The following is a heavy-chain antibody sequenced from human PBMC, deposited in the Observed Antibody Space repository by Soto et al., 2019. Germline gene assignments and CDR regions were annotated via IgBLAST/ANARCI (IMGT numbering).Heavy chain of an antibody. D-gene: IGHD6-13*01. CDR2: ISYDGSNK. CDR3: ARVPEPIAAAVYFDY. CDR1: GFTFSSYA. J-gene: IGHJ4*02. V-gene: IGHV3-30-3*01. Sequence: QVQLVESGGGVVQPGRSLRLSCAASGFTFSSYAMHWVRQAPGKGLEWVAVISYDGSNKYYADSVKGRFTISRDNSKNTLNRQMNGLRAGDTAVYYCARVPEPIAAAVYFDYWGQGTLVTVSS.